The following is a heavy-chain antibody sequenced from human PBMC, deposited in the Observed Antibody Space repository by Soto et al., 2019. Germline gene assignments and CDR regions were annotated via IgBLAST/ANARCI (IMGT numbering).Heavy chain of an antibody. CDR1: GYTFTSYA. D-gene: IGHD1-1*01. CDR2: INAGNGNT. J-gene: IGHJ4*02. V-gene: IGHV1-3*01. CDR3: AVNWNVPFMVFDY. Sequence: QVQLVQSGAEVKKPGASVKVSRKASGYTFTSYAMHWVRQAPGQRLGWMGWINAGNGNTKYSQKFQGRVTITRDTSASTAYMELSSLRSEDTAVYYCAVNWNVPFMVFDYWGQGTLVTVSS.